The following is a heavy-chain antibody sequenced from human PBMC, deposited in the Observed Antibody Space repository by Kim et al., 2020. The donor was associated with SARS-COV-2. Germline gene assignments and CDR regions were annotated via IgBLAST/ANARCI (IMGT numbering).Heavy chain of an antibody. V-gene: IGHV3-7*03. Sequence: GGSLRLSCAASGFTFSSYWMSWVRQAPGKGLEWVANIKQDGSEKYYVDSVKGRFTISRDNAKNSLYLQMNSLRAEDTAVYYCARPGYSGYGPFDYWGQGTLVTVSS. D-gene: IGHD5-12*01. CDR1: GFTFSSYW. J-gene: IGHJ4*02. CDR2: IKQDGSEK. CDR3: ARPGYSGYGPFDY.